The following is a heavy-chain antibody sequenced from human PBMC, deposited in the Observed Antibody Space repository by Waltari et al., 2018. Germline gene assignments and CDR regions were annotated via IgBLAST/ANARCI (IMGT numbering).Heavy chain of an antibody. CDR3: VSYVTTVYYYYGMDV. V-gene: IGHV1-8*01. Sequence: QVQLVQSGAEVKKPGASVKVSCKASGYTFTSYDINWVRQATGQGLGWRGRLNPNSGNTGYAQKFQGRVTMTRNTSISTAYMELSSLRSEDTAVYYCVSYVTTVYYYYGMDVWGQGTTVTVSS. D-gene: IGHD4-17*01. CDR2: LNPNSGNT. J-gene: IGHJ6*02. CDR1: GYTFTSYD.